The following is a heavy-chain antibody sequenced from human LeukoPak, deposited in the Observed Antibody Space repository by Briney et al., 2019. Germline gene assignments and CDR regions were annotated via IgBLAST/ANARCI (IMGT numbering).Heavy chain of an antibody. J-gene: IGHJ5*02. CDR3: ARGTLAYCGGDCYGILKIGWFDP. CDR2: IIPIFGTA. Sequence: SVKVSCKASGGTFSSYAISWVRQAPGQGLEWMGGIIPIFGTANYAQKFQGRVTITADKSTSTAYMELSSLRSEDTAVYYCARGTLAYCGGDCYGILKIGWFDPWGQGTLVTVSS. D-gene: IGHD2-21*02. V-gene: IGHV1-69*06. CDR1: GGTFSSYA.